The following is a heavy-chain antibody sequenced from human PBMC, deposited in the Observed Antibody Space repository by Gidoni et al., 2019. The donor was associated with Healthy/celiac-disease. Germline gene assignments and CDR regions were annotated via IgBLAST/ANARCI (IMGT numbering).Heavy chain of an antibody. D-gene: IGHD6-19*01. CDR1: GFTLRSYG. Sequence: QVQLVETGGGVVQQVRSLGLYWSAYGFTLRSYGMHWVRKAPGKGLELVAVRSYDGRNNYYADSVKVRFTISRDKSKNTLYLQMNSLRAEDTAVSYCAKGVSPIAVAGDACDIWGQGTMVTISS. CDR2: RSYDGRNN. V-gene: IGHV3-30*18. CDR3: AKGVSPIAVAGDACDI. J-gene: IGHJ3*02.